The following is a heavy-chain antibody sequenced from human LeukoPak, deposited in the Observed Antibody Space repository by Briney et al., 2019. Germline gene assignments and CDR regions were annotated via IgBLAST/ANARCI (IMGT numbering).Heavy chain of an antibody. Sequence: GGSLRLSCAASGFTFDYYTLHWVRQAPGRGLEWVSLINWDGSSTYYADSVKGRFTISRDNSKNSLYLQMNSLRAEDTAVYYCARDGGSLIYFDYWGQGTLVTVSS. CDR2: INWDGSST. CDR1: GFTFDYYT. CDR3: ARDGGSLIYFDY. J-gene: IGHJ4*02. V-gene: IGHV3-43*01. D-gene: IGHD3-16*01.